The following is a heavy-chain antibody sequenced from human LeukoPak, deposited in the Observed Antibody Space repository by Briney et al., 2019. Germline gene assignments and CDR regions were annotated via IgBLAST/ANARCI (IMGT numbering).Heavy chain of an antibody. D-gene: IGHD6-19*01. J-gene: IGHJ1*01. V-gene: IGHV4-59*01. CDR3: ASGGSGWPFQH. CDR1: GVSISNYF. CDR2: IFYSGST. Sequence: SETLSLTCTVSGVSISNYFWSWIRQSPGKGLEWIGYIFYSGSTNHNPSLKSRVSISVDTSKNQFSLKLNSVTAADTAVYHCASGGSGWPFQHWGQGTLVTVSS.